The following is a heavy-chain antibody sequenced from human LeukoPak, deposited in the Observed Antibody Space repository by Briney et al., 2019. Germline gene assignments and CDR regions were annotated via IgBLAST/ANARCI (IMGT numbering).Heavy chain of an antibody. CDR3: ARGNPGYSSGWYIGSSYYYMDV. CDR2: IIPIFGTA. D-gene: IGHD6-19*01. J-gene: IGHJ6*03. V-gene: IGHV1-69*05. CDR1: GGTFSSYA. Sequence: SVKVSCKASGGTFSSYAISWVRQAPGQGLEWMGRIIPIFGTANHAQKFQGRVTITTDESTSTAYMELGSLRSEDTAVYYCARGNPGYSSGWYIGSSYYYMDVWGKGTTVTVSS.